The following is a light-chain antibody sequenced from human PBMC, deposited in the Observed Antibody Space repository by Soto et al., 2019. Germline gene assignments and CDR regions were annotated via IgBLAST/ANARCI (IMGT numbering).Light chain of an antibody. J-gene: IGLJ1*01. V-gene: IGLV2-18*02. CDR2: EVS. Sequence: QSVLTQPPSVSGSPGQSVTISCTGTSSDVGSNNRVSWYQQPPATAPKLMIYEVSNRPSGVPDRFSGSKSGNTASLTISGLRAEDEADYYCTSYTSSTPPCVFGIGTKVTVL. CDR1: SSDVGSNNR. CDR3: TSYTSSTPPCV.